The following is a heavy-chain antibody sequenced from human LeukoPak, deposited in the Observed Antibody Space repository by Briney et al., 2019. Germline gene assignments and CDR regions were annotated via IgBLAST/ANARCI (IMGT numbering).Heavy chain of an antibody. CDR2: IYSGGST. CDR1: GFTVSSNY. V-gene: IGHV3-53*05. J-gene: IGHJ4*02. CDR3: ASERGDTAMVH. Sequence: GGSLRLSCAASGFTVSSNYMSWVRQAPGKGLEWVSVIYSGGSTYYADSVKGRFTISRDNSKNTLYLQMNSLRAEDTAVYYCASERGDTAMVHWGQGTLVTVSS. D-gene: IGHD5-18*01.